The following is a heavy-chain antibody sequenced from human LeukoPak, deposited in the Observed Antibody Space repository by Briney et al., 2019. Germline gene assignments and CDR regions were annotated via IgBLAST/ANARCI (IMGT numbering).Heavy chain of an antibody. CDR2: IYNTGSS. D-gene: IGHD6-19*01. CDR3: ARYGGHSSAWYVFDY. Sequence: PSETLSLTCTVSGGSISRYYWSWIRQPPGKGLEWIGYIYNTGSSNYNPSLKSRVTILVDTYKNQFSLKLSSVTAADTAVYYCARYGGHSSAWYVFDYWGQGTLVTVSS. J-gene: IGHJ4*02. V-gene: IGHV4-59*01. CDR1: GGSISRYY.